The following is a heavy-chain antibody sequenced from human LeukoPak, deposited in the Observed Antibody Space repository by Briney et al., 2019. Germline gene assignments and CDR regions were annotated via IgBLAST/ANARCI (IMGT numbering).Heavy chain of an antibody. J-gene: IGHJ6*03. Sequence: GASVKVSCKASGGTFSSYAISWVRQAPGQGLEWMGGIIPNFGTANYAQKFQGRVTITADKSTSTAYMELSSLRSEDTAVYYCARGPIAARRGGSYYYYYMDVWGKGTTVTVSS. CDR1: GGTFSSYA. CDR3: ARGPIAARRGGSYYYYYMDV. CDR2: IIPNFGTA. V-gene: IGHV1-69*06. D-gene: IGHD6-6*01.